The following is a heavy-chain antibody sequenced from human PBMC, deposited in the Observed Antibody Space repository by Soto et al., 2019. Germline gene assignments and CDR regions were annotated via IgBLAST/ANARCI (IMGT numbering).Heavy chain of an antibody. Sequence: GGSLRLSCAASGFTFSSYGMHWVRQAPGKGLEWVAVIWYDGSSKYYADSVKGRFTISRDNSKNTLYLQMNSLRAEDTAVYYCARDPNPDYGDYDYFDYWGQGTLVTVSS. CDR3: ARDPNPDYGDYDYFDY. CDR1: GFTFSSYG. V-gene: IGHV3-33*01. CDR2: IWYDGSSK. D-gene: IGHD4-17*01. J-gene: IGHJ4*02.